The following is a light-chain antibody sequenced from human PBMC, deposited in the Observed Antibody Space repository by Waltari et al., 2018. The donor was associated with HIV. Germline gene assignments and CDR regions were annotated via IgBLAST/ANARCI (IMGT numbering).Light chain of an antibody. CDR2: HVT. J-gene: IGLJ1*01. V-gene: IGLV2-11*01. CDR3: CSNAAKATYV. CDR1: SSDVGGYNY. Sequence: QSALAQPRSVSGSPGQSVTISCTGTSSDVGGYNYVSWFHHHPGKAPKLIIYHVTKRPSGVPDRFSASKSGNTASLTISGLQAEDEAEYYCCSNAAKATYVFGTGTQVTVL.